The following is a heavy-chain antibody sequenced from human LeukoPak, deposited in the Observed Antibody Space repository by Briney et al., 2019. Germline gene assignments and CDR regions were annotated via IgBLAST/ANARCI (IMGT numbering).Heavy chain of an antibody. Sequence: RSLRLSXXXXGFTCSSYAMHWVRQAPGKGLEGVAVISYDGSNKYYADSVKGRFTISRDNSKNPLYLQMNSLRAEDTAVYYCASPYDDSSGYYYPTFDYWGQGTLVTVSS. CDR2: ISYDGSNK. V-gene: IGHV3-30-3*01. CDR3: ASPYDDSSGYYYPTFDY. D-gene: IGHD3-22*01. J-gene: IGHJ4*02. CDR1: GFTCSSYA.